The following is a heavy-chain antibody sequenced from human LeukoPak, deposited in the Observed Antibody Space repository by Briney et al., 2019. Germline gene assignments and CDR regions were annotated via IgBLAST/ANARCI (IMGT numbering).Heavy chain of an antibody. J-gene: IGHJ6*03. CDR1: GYTLTSYD. V-gene: IGHV1-8*01. CDR2: MNPNSGNT. CDR3: GRDYSSSWYNYYYYYLDV. Sequence: GASVKVSCKASGYTLTSYDINWVRQATGQGLEWMGWMNPNSGNTGYAQKFQGRVTMTRNTAISTAYMELSSLRSEDTAVYYCGRDYSSSWYNYYYYYLDVWGKGTTVTVSS. D-gene: IGHD6-13*01.